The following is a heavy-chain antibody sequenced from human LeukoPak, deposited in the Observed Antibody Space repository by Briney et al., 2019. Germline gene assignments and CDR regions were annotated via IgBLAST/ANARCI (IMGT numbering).Heavy chain of an antibody. CDR1: GFTVSRNY. J-gene: IGHJ4*02. CDR2: IYSGGST. CDR3: ASSEAVAGTGNFDY. Sequence: PGGSLRLSCAASGFTVSRNYMSWVRQAPGKGLEWVSVIYSGGSTYYADSVKGRFTVSRDKSKNTLYLQMNSLRAEDTAVYYCASSEAVAGTGNFDYWGQGTLVTVSS. V-gene: IGHV3-53*01. D-gene: IGHD6-19*01.